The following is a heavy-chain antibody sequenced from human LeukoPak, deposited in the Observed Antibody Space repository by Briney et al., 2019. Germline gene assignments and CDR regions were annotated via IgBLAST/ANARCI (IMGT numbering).Heavy chain of an antibody. Sequence: GGSLRLSCAASGCTFNDYYMSWIRQAPGKGLEWLSYINIGGSNTHYADSVKCRFTISRDNAKKSLYLEMNNLRAEDTDVYYCATDAAGFDTWGQGVLVTVSS. V-gene: IGHV3-11*01. CDR3: ATDAAGFDT. J-gene: IGHJ5*02. CDR2: INIGGSNT. CDR1: GCTFNDYY.